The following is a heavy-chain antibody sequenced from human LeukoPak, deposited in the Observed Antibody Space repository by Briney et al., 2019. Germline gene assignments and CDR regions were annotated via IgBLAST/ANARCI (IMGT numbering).Heavy chain of an antibody. D-gene: IGHD3-9*01. J-gene: IGHJ6*02. Sequence: GGSLRLSCAASGFTFSTYTMNWVRQAPGKGLEWVSSISSSSSYIAYSDSVKGRFTISRDNAKNSLYLQMNSLRAEDTAVFYCAKLDILTGYSPYVWGRGTTVTVSS. CDR2: ISSSSSYI. CDR3: AKLDILTGYSPYV. CDR1: GFTFSTYT. V-gene: IGHV3-21*01.